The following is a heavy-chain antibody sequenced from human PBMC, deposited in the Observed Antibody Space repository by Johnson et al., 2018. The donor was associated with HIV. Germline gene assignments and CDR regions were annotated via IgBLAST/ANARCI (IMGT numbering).Heavy chain of an antibody. CDR1: GFTFSSYG. CDR3: AKGGCGGDCYSPYLFDI. J-gene: IGHJ3*02. CDR2: ISYDGSNK. Sequence: QVQLVESGGGLVQPGGSLRLSCAASGFTFSSYGMHWVRQAPGKGLEWVAVISYDGSNKYYADSVKGRFTISRDNSKNTLFLQMNSLRAEDTAVYYCAKGGCGGDCYSPYLFDIWCQGTMVTVSS. V-gene: IGHV3-30*18. D-gene: IGHD2-21*01.